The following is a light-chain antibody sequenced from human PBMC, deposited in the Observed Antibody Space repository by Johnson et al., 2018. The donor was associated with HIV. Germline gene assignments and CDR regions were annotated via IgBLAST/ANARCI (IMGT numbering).Light chain of an antibody. CDR3: GTWDSSLSAYV. Sequence: QSVLTQPPSVSAAPGQKVTISCSGSSSNIGNNYVSWYQQLPGTAPKLLIYENNKRPSGIPDRFSGSKSGTSATLGITGLQTGDEADYYCGTWDSSLSAYVIGTATKVTVL. J-gene: IGLJ1*01. CDR2: ENN. V-gene: IGLV1-51*02. CDR1: SSNIGNNY.